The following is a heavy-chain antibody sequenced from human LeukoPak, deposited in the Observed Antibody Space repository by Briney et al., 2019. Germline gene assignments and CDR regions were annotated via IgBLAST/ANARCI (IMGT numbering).Heavy chain of an antibody. CDR3: ATKQYCSSTSCADYYFDY. V-gene: IGHV3-30*02. CDR2: IRYDGSNK. CDR1: GFTFSSYG. D-gene: IGHD2-2*01. J-gene: IGHJ4*02. Sequence: GGSLRLSCAASGFTFSSYGMHWVRQAPGKGLEWVAFIRYDGSNKYYADSVKGRFTISRDKSKNTLYLQMNSLRAEDTAVYYCATKQYCSSTSCADYYFDYWGQGTLVTVSS.